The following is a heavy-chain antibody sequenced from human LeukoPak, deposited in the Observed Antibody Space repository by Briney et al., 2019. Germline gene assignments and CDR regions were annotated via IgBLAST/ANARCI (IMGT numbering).Heavy chain of an antibody. V-gene: IGHV4-34*01. CDR1: GGSFSGYY. CDR2: INHSGGT. Sequence: PSETLSLTCAVYGGSFSGYYWSWIRQPPGKGLEWIGEINHSGGTNYNPSLKSRVTISVDTSKNQFSLKLSSVTAADTAVYYCARSRIAAAASPFGYWGQGTLVTVSS. D-gene: IGHD6-13*01. J-gene: IGHJ4*02. CDR3: ARSRIAAAASPFGY.